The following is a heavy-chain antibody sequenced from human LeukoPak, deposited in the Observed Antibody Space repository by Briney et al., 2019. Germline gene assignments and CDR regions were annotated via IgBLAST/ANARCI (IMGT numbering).Heavy chain of an antibody. CDR1: GGTFSSYA. V-gene: IGHV1-69*13. J-gene: IGHJ4*02. Sequence: SVKVSCKASGGTFSSYAISWVRQAPGQGLEWMGGIIPIFGTANYAQEFQGRVTITADESTSTAYMELRSLRSDDTAVYYCARAYYYDSSGYPSTLWYWGQGTLVTVSS. CDR3: ARAYYYDSSGYPSTLWY. D-gene: IGHD3-22*01. CDR2: IIPIFGTA.